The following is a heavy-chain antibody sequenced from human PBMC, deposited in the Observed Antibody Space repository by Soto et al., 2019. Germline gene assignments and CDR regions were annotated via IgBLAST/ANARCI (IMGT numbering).Heavy chain of an antibody. Sequence: SETLSLTCTVSGGSISSGGYYWSWIRQHPGKGLEWIGYIYYSGSTYYNPSLKSRVTISVDTSKNQFSLKLSSVTAADTAVYYCAREFGGSGSYYNRDYYYYYMDVWGKGTTVTVSS. CDR2: IYYSGST. CDR3: AREFGGSGSYYNRDYYYYYMDV. CDR1: GGSISSGGYY. J-gene: IGHJ6*03. V-gene: IGHV4-31*03. D-gene: IGHD3-10*01.